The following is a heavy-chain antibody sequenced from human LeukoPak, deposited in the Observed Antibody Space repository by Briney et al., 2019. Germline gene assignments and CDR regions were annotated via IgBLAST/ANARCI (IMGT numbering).Heavy chain of an antibody. CDR2: ISTSGSVI. CDR1: GFTFSSYE. J-gene: IGHJ1*01. Sequence: PAGSLRLSCTASGFTFSSYEMHWVRKDPRRRLEWVSYISTSGSVIYYAESVKGRFTISRDNVKNSVNLQMNSLRAEDTAVYYCARAWYPEYFQYWGQGTLVTVPS. CDR3: ARAWYPEYFQY. D-gene: IGHD6-13*01. V-gene: IGHV3-48*03.